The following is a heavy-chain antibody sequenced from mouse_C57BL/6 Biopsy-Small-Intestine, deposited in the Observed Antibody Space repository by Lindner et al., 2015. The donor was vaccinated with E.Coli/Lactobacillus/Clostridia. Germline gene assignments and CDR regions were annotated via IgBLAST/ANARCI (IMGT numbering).Heavy chain of an antibody. CDR2: INPSDGTT. CDR3: AREGNRGHYYMDV. D-gene: IGHD2-12*01. CDR1: GYTFSNYY. Sequence: SVKVSCKTSGYTFSNYYMPWVRQAPRQGLEWLGIINPSDGTTNYAPEFQGRLTMTRDTSTRTVYMELTSLRSDDTAVYFCAREGNRGHYYMDVWGKGTTVTVST. V-gene: IGHV1-53*01. J-gene: IGHJ1*03.